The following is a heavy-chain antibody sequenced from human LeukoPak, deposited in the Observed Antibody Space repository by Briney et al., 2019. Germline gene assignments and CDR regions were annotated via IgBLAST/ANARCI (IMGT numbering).Heavy chain of an antibody. CDR3: AARPGGDYYDSSGYYFDY. Sequence: GGSLRLSCAASGFTVSSNYMSWVRQAPGKGLEWVSVMYSGGTTYYADSVKGRFTISRDDSKNTLFLQMTSLRAEDTAVYYCAARPGGDYYDSSGYYFDYWGQGTLVTVSS. D-gene: IGHD3-22*01. J-gene: IGHJ4*02. V-gene: IGHV3-53*01. CDR1: GFTVSSNY. CDR2: MYSGGTT.